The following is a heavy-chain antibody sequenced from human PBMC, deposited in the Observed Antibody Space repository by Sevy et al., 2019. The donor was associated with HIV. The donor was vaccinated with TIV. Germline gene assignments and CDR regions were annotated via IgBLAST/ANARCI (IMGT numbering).Heavy chain of an antibody. CDR1: GGSFSGYY. J-gene: IGHJ3*02. V-gene: IGHV4-34*01. D-gene: IGHD5-12*01. CDR3: ARERRWLHSYAFDI. CDR2: INHSGST. Sequence: SETLSLTCAVYGGSFSGYYWSWIRQPPGKGLEWIGEINHSGSTNYNPSLKSRVTISVDTSKNQFSLKLSSVTAADTAVYYCARERRWLHSYAFDIWGQGTMVTVSS.